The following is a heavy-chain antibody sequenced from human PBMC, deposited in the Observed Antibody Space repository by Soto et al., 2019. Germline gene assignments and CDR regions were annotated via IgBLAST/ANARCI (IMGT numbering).Heavy chain of an antibody. CDR2: IYSSGST. V-gene: IGHV4-4*07. Sequence: SETLSLTCTVSGDSIRNFYWSWIRQPAGKGLEWIGRIYSSGSTDYNASLKSRVSMSVDRSNNQFFLRLTSVTADDAAVYYCVRDCSGGGCYSDYGMDVWGQGTTVTVSS. D-gene: IGHD2-15*01. J-gene: IGHJ6*02. CDR3: VRDCSGGGCYSDYGMDV. CDR1: GDSIRNFY.